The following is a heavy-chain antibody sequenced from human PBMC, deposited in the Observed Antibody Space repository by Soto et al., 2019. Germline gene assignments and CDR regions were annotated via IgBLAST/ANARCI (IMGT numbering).Heavy chain of an antibody. CDR1: GGSFSGYY. CDR3: ARGAFWSGYYTGPFDY. V-gene: IGHV4-34*01. D-gene: IGHD3-3*01. Sequence: SETLSLTCAVYGGSFSGYYWSWIRQSPGKGLEWIGEINHSGSTNYNPSLKSRVTISVDTSKNQFSLKLSSVTAADTAVYYCARGAFWSGYYTGPFDYRGQGTLVTVSS. CDR2: INHSGST. J-gene: IGHJ4*02.